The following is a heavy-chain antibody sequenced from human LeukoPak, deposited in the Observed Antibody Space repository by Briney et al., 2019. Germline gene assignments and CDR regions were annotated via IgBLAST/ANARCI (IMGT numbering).Heavy chain of an antibody. J-gene: IGHJ3*02. CDR1: GGSISSSSYY. CDR2: IYYSGST. CDR3: ARGLPPIQTLDAFDI. V-gene: IGHV4-39*01. Sequence: SETLSLTCTVSGGSISSSSYYWGWIRQPPGKGLEWIGSIYYSGSTYYNPSLKSRVTISVDTSKNQFSLKLSSVTAADTAVYYCARGLPPIQTLDAFDIWGQGTMVTVSS.